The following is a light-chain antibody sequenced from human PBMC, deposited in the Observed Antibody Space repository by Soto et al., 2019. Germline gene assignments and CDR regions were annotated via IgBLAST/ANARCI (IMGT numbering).Light chain of an antibody. CDR1: PSISSSF. CDR2: GAS. J-gene: IGKJ5*01. V-gene: IGKV3-20*01. Sequence: EIVLTQSPGTLSLSPGERATLSCRASPSISSSFLAWYQQKPGQAPRLLIYGASSRATGIPDRFSGSGSGTDFTLTISRLEPEDSAVYYCQQYGSSPLITFGQGTRLEIK. CDR3: QQYGSSPLIT.